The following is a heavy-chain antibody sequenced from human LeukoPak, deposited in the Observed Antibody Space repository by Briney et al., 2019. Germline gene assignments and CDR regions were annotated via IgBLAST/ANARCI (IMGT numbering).Heavy chain of an antibody. V-gene: IGHV1-69*05. J-gene: IGHJ4*02. CDR1: GGTFSSYA. Sequence: SVKVSCKASGGTFSSYAISWVRQAPGQGLEWMGGIIPIFGTANYAQKFQGRVTITTDESTSTAYMALSSLRSEDTAVYYCARAYCGGDCYPASFDYWGQGTLVTVSS. D-gene: IGHD2-21*02. CDR2: IIPIFGTA. CDR3: ARAYCGGDCYPASFDY.